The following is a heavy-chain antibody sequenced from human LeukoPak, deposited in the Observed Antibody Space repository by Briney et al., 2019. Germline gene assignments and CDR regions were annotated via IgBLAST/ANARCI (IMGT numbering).Heavy chain of an antibody. D-gene: IGHD3-3*01. Sequence: PGGSLRLSCAASGFTLPGHTVTWLRQAPGKGLEWVSIIGGRDDKTYYADSVKGRFTISRDNPRNILHLQLNSLRAEDTAVYYCAKDPNPLYDFWTGYKWGQGTLVTVSS. CDR2: IGGRDDKT. CDR1: GFTLPGHT. J-gene: IGHJ4*02. V-gene: IGHV3-23*01. CDR3: AKDPNPLYDFWTGYK.